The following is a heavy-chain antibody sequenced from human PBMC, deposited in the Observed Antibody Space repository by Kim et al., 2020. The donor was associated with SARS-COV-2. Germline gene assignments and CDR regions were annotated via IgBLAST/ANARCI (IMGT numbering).Heavy chain of an antibody. CDR1: GFTFSSYA. CDR3: ASPPVKLRKYCGGDCRTDY. Sequence: GGSLRLSCAASGFTFSSYAMHWVRQAPGKGLEWVAVISYDGSNKYYADSVKGRFTISRDNSKNTLYLQMNSLRAEDTAVYYCASPPVKLRKYCGGDCRTDYWGQGTLVTVSS. CDR2: ISYDGSNK. V-gene: IGHV3-30*04. J-gene: IGHJ4*02. D-gene: IGHD2-21*02.